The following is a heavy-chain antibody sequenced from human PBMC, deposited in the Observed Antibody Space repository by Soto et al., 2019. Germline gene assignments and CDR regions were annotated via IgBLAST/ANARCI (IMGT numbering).Heavy chain of an antibody. D-gene: IGHD6-13*01. CDR2: INPSGGST. CDR3: AREAGDRYKAAAGHYDY. Sequence: QVQLVQSGAEVKKPGASVKVSCKASGYTFTSYYMHWVRQAPGQGLEWMGIINPSGGSTSYAQKFQGRVTMTRDTSTSTLYMELSSLRSEDTAVYYCAREAGDRYKAAAGHYDYWCQGTLITVSS. CDR1: GYTFTSYY. V-gene: IGHV1-46*01. J-gene: IGHJ4*02.